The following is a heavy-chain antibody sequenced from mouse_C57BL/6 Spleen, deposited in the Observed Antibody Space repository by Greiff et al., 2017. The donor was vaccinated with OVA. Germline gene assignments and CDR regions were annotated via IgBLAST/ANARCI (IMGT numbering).Heavy chain of an antibody. CDR3: ARKSPWYFEG. CDR2: IDPSDSET. J-gene: IGHJ1*03. CDR1: GYTFTSYW. V-gene: IGHV1-52*01. Sequence: QVQLQQSGAELVRPGSSVKLSCKASGYTFTSYWMHWVKQRPIQGLEWIGNIDPSDSETHYNQKFKDKATLTVDKSSSTAYMQLSSLTSEDSAVYYCARKSPWYFEGWGTGTTVTVSS.